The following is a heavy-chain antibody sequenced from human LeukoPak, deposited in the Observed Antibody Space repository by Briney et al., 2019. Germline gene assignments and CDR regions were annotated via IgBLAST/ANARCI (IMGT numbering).Heavy chain of an antibody. CDR1: GGTFSSYA. CDR2: IIPIFGTA. D-gene: IGHD6-13*01. J-gene: IGHJ6*03. V-gene: IGHV1-69*05. CDR3: ERVIAAAGTGYYYYMDV. Sequence: SSVKVSCKASGGTFSSYAISWVRQAPGQGLEWMGGIIPIFGTANYAQKVQGRVTITTDEATSTAYMELSSLRSEDTAVYYCERVIAAAGTGYYYYMDVWGKGTTVTVSS.